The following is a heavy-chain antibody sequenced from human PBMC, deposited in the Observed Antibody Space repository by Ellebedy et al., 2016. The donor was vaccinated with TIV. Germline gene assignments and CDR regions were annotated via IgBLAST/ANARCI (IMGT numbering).Heavy chain of an antibody. D-gene: IGHD5-24*01. CDR3: ATQLERRGGASS. CDR1: GYSFASYW. Sequence: GESLKISCKGSGYSFASYWISWVRQMPGKGLEWMGKINLSDSDTNYSPSFQGHVSFSADTSISTAYLQWSGLKASDTAMYYCATQLERRGGASSWGQGTLVTVSS. CDR2: INLSDSDT. J-gene: IGHJ5*02. V-gene: IGHV5-10-1*01.